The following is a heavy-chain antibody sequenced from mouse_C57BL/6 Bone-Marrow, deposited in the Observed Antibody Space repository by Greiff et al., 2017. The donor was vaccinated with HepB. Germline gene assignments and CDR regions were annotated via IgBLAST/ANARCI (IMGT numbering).Heavy chain of an antibody. J-gene: IGHJ4*01. CDR3: TIYYGSSPYAMDY. D-gene: IGHD1-1*01. Sequence: EVQVVESGEGLVKPGGSLKLSCAASGFTFSSYAMSWVRQTPRKRLEWVAYISSGGDYIYYADTVKGRFTISRDNARNTLYLQMSSLKSEDTAMYYCTIYYGSSPYAMDYWGQGTSVTVSS. CDR1: GFTFSSYA. CDR2: ISSGGDYI. V-gene: IGHV5-9-1*02.